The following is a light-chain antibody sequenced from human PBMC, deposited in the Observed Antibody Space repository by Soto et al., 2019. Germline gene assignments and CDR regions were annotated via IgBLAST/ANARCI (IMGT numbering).Light chain of an antibody. CDR2: AAS. J-gene: IGKJ1*01. CDR1: QVISSY. V-gene: IGKV1-39*01. Sequence: DIQITHSPSSLSASVVDRVTITFRASQVISSYLNWYQQKPGKAPKLLIYAASSLQSGVPSRFSGSGSGTDFTLTISSLQPEDFATYYCQKSYSTPKKFGQGTKVDIK. CDR3: QKSYSTPKK.